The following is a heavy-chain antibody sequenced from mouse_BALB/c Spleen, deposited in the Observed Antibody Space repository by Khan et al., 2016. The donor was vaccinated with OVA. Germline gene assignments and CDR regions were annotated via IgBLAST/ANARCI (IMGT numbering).Heavy chain of an antibody. J-gene: IGHJ3*01. D-gene: IGHD2-14*01. Sequence: VQLQESGAELVKPGASVKLSCKASGYTFTSYDINWVRQRPEQGLEWIGWMFTGDGSTKYNANFKGKATLTTDKSSSTDYLQLSRLTSEDSGAXFCSRGGYGGFAYWGQGTLVTVSA. CDR3: SRGGYGGFAY. CDR2: MFTGDGST. CDR1: GYTFTSYD. V-gene: IGHV1-85*01.